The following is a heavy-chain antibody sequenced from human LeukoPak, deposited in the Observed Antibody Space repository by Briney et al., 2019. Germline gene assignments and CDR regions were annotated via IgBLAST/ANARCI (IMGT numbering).Heavy chain of an antibody. D-gene: IGHD2-15*01. CDR3: ATERGLYCSGGSCYRWPAVYGMDV. J-gene: IGHJ6*02. CDR1: GYTFTGYY. CDR2: IIPILGIA. V-gene: IGHV1-69*02. Sequence: SVKVSCKASGYTFTGYYMHWVRQAPGQGLEWMGRIIPILGIANYAQKFQGRVTITADKSTSTAYMELSSLRSEDTAVYYCATERGLYCSGGSCYRWPAVYGMDVWGQGTTVTVSS.